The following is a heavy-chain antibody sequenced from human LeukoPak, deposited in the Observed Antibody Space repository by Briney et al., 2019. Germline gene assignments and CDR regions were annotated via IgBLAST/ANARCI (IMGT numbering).Heavy chain of an antibody. V-gene: IGHV4-34*01. CDR1: GGSFSGYY. Sequence: PSETLSLTCAVYGGSFSGYYWSWIRQPPGKGLEWVGEINHSGSTNYNPSIKSRVTRSVDTSKNQFSLKLSSVTAADTAVYYCARRGQRPTVVAIDYWGQGTLVTVSS. J-gene: IGHJ4*02. CDR3: ARRGQRPTVVAIDY. D-gene: IGHD2-15*01. CDR2: INHSGST.